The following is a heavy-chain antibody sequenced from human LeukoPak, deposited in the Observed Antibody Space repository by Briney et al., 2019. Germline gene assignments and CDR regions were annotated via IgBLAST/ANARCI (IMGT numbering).Heavy chain of an antibody. CDR1: GGSISSYY. J-gene: IGHJ3*02. CDR2: IYYSGST. CDR3: ARDGYYDILTGYYSDAFDI. V-gene: IGHV4-59*12. Sequence: PSETLSLTCTVSGGSISSYYWSWIRQPPGKGLEWIGYIYYSGSTNYNPSLKSRVTISVDTSKNQFSLKLSSVTAADTAVYYCARDGYYDILTGYYSDAFDIWGQGAMVTVSS. D-gene: IGHD3-9*01.